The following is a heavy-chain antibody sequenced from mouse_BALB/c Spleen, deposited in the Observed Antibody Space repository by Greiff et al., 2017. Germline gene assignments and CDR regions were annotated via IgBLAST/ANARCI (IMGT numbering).Heavy chain of an antibody. CDR1: GFTFTSYA. D-gene: IGHD2-14*01. CDR3: AREDRYDSAGYAMDY. Sequence: EVMLVESGGGLVKPGGSLKLYCAASGFTFTSYAMSWVRQSPEKRLEWVAEISSGGSYTYYPDTVTGRFTISRDNAKNTLYLEMRSLRSEDTAMYYCAREDRYDSAGYAMDYWGQGTSVTVSS. CDR2: ISSGGSYT. V-gene: IGHV5-9-4*01. J-gene: IGHJ4*01.